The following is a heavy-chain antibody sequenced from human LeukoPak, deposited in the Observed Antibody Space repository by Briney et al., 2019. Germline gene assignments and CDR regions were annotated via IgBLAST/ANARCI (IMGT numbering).Heavy chain of an antibody. D-gene: IGHD3-10*01. V-gene: IGHV1-18*01. Sequence: GASVKVSCKASGYTFTSYGISWVRQAPGQGLEWMGWISAYNGNTNYAQKLQGRVTMTTDTSTSTAYMELRSLRSDDTAVYYCARDLYYGSGSYYNVADYWGQGTLVTVSS. CDR2: ISAYNGNT. CDR1: GYTFTSYG. CDR3: ARDLYYGSGSYYNVADY. J-gene: IGHJ4*02.